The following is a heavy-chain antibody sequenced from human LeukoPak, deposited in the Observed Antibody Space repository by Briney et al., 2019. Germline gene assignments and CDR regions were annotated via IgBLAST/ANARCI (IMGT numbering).Heavy chain of an antibody. V-gene: IGHV3-15*01. J-gene: IGHJ6*04. CDR2: IKSEGEGATT. CDR1: GFTIGTAW. CDR3: IAHFPYFYGLDV. Sequence: GGSLRLSCVSSGFTIGTAWMSWVRQAPGKGLEWLGHIKSEGEGATTDYAAPAKGRFAISRDDSKNMIYLQMSSLKIDDTAIYYCIAHFPYFYGLDVWGKGTTVTVSS. D-gene: IGHD3-3*02.